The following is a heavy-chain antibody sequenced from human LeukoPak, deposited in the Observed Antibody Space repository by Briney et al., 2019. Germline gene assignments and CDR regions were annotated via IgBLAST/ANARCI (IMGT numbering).Heavy chain of an antibody. V-gene: IGHV3-7*01. CDR3: ARDPNSGSYSGGSPGCDY. CDR1: GFTFSSYW. D-gene: IGHD1-26*01. CDR2: IKQDGSEK. Sequence: PGGSLRLSCAASGFTFSSYWMNWVRQAPGKGLEWVANIKQDGSEKYYVDSVKGRFTISRDNAKNSLYLQMNSLRAEDTAVYYCARDPNSGSYSGGSPGCDYWGQGTLVTVSS. J-gene: IGHJ4*02.